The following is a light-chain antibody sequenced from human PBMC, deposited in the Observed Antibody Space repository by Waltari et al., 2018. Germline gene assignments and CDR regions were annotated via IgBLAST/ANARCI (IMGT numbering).Light chain of an antibody. J-gene: IGLJ2*01. Sequence: QSALAQPASVSGSPGQSIPIPCTGTSSDVGGYDYVSWYQQHPGKAPKLIIYEVSKRPSGVSNRFSGSKSGNTASLTISGLQAEDEAAYYCSSYTTSSTLVFGGGTRLTVL. CDR3: SSYTTSSTLV. CDR2: EVS. V-gene: IGLV2-14*01. CDR1: SSDVGGYDY.